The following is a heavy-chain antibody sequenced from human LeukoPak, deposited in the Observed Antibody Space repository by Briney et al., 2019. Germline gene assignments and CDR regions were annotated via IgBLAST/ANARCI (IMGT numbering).Heavy chain of an antibody. V-gene: IGHV4-30-4*08. CDR1: GGSISSGDYY. CDR3: ARVPESYGDYGGIVDY. Sequence: SETLSLTCTVSGGSISSGDYYWSWIRQPPGKGLEWIGYIYYSGGTYYNPSLKSRVTISVDTSKNQFSLKLSSVTAADTAVYYCARVPESYGDYGGIVDYWGQGTLVTVSS. CDR2: IYYSGGT. J-gene: IGHJ4*02. D-gene: IGHD4-17*01.